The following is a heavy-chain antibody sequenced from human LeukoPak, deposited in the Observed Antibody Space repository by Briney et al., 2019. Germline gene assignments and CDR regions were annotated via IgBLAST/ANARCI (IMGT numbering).Heavy chain of an antibody. D-gene: IGHD6-19*01. V-gene: IGHV3-30*02. CDR2: IRYDGSNK. Sequence: GGSLRHSCAASGFTFSSYGMHWVRQAPGKGLEWVAFIRYDGSNKYYADSVKGRFTISRDNSKNTLYLQMNSLRAEDTAVYYCATDSISIAVAGTPIAYWSQGTLVTVSS. CDR1: GFTFSSYG. J-gene: IGHJ4*02. CDR3: ATDSISIAVAGTPIAY.